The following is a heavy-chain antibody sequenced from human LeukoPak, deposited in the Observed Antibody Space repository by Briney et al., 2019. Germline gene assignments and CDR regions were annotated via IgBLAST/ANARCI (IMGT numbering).Heavy chain of an antibody. V-gene: IGHV4-61*02. CDR1: GGSISNGSYY. J-gene: IGHJ6*03. CDR3: ARDHCSGGSCYRDYYYYYMDV. D-gene: IGHD2-15*01. CDR2: IYTSGST. Sequence: SETLSLTCTVSGGSISNGSYYWSWIRQPAGTGLEWIGRIYTSGSTNYNPSLKSRVTISVDTSKNQFSLKLSSVTAADTAVYYCARDHCSGGSCYRDYYYYYMDVWGKGTTVTVSS.